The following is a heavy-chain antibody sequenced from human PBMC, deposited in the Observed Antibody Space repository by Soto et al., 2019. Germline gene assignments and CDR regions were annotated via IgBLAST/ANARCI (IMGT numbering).Heavy chain of an antibody. CDR1: GFTFSSYG. D-gene: IGHD5-12*01. Sequence: QVQLVESGGGVVQPGTSLRLSCTAFGFTFSSYGMHWVRQAPGKGLEWVAVISYDGSNKYYADSVKGRFTISRDDSKNTLDLQMSSLRAEDTAVYYCAKAQDSGYYIRTEFDYWGQGTLVTVSS. CDR3: AKAQDSGYYIRTEFDY. V-gene: IGHV3-30*18. CDR2: ISYDGSNK. J-gene: IGHJ4*02.